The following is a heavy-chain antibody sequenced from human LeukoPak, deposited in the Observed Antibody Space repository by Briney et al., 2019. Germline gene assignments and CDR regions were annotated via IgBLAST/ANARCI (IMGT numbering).Heavy chain of an antibody. Sequence: SETLSLTCAVYGGSFSGYYWSWIRQPPGKGLEWIGEINHSGSTNYNPSLKSRVTISVDTSKNQFSLKLSSVTAADTAVYYCARNTYYYDSSGYYSQLDYWGQGTLDTVSS. CDR2: INHSGST. CDR1: GGSFSGYY. CDR3: ARNTYYYDSSGYYSQLDY. D-gene: IGHD3-22*01. J-gene: IGHJ4*02. V-gene: IGHV4-34*01.